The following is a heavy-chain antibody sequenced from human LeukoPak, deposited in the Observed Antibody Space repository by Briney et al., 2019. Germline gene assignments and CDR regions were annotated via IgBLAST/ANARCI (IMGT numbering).Heavy chain of an antibody. Sequence: GGSLRLSCAASGFTFSSYSMNWVRQAPGKGLEWVSYISSSSSTIYYADSVKGRFTISRDNAKNSLYLQMNSLRAEDTAVYYCARDRHESLAMEEDFDYWRQGTLVTVSS. CDR1: GFTFSSYS. CDR3: ARDRHESLAMEEDFDY. V-gene: IGHV3-48*01. CDR2: ISSSSSTI. D-gene: IGHD5-18*01. J-gene: IGHJ4*02.